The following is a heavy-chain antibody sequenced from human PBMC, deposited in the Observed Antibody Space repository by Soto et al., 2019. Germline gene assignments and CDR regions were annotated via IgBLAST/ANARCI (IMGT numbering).Heavy chain of an antibody. CDR1: GGSISSNSYY. CDR2: IYYSGST. V-gene: IGHV4-39*07. J-gene: IGHJ4*02. Sequence: SETLSLTCTVSGGSISSNSYYWGWIRQPPGKGLEWIGSIYYSGSTYYNPSLKSRVTISVDRSKNQFSLKLSSVTAADTAVYYCARGGRGIQLLVDYWGQGTLVTVSS. CDR3: ARGGRGIQLLVDY. D-gene: IGHD5-18*01.